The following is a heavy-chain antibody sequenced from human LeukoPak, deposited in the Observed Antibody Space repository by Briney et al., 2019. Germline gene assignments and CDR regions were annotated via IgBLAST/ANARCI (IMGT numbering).Heavy chain of an antibody. J-gene: IGHJ3*02. V-gene: IGHV4-34*01. Sequence: SETLSLTCTVSGGSISSYYWSWIRQPPGKGLEWIGEINHSGSTNFNPSLKSRVTMSLDTSKNQFSLRLSSVTAADTAAYYCARKAPIYDAFDIWGQGTMVTVSS. CDR1: GGSISSYY. CDR2: INHSGST. CDR3: ARKAPIYDAFDI.